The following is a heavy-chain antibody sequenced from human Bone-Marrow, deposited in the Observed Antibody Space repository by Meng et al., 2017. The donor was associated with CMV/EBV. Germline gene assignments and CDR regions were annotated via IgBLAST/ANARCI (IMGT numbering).Heavy chain of an antibody. CDR2: INSDGSST. CDR1: GFTFSSYW. J-gene: IGHJ4*02. D-gene: IGHD1/OR15-1a*01. Sequence: GESLKISCAASGFTFSSYWMHWARQAPGKGLVWVSRINSDGSSTSYADSVKGRFTISRDNAKNTLYLQMNSLRAEDTAVYYCARDCRREQLFDYWGQGTLVTGFS. CDR3: ARDCRREQLFDY. V-gene: IGHV3-74*01.